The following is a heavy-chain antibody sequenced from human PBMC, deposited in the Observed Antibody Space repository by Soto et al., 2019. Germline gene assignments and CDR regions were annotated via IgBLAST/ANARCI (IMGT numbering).Heavy chain of an antibody. D-gene: IGHD4-17*01. CDR3: AKALHRVQGEYDDY. Sequence: GGSLRLSCAASGFTFSSYAMSWVRQAPGKGLEWVSAISGSGGSTYYADSVKGRFTISRDNSKNTLYLQMNSLRAEDTAVYYWAKALHRVQGEYDDYWGRGTLLTSSS. CDR2: ISGSGGST. V-gene: IGHV3-23*01. J-gene: IGHJ4*02. CDR1: GFTFSSYA.